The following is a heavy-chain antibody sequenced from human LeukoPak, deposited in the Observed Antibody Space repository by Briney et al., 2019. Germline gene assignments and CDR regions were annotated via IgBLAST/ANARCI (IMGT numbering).Heavy chain of an antibody. D-gene: IGHD3-22*01. CDR2: ISSSGSTI. J-gene: IGHJ5*02. CDR1: GFTFSSYA. CDR3: ARVIRYYYDSRDGNWFDP. Sequence: GGSLRLSCAASGFTFSSYAMSWVRQAPGKGLEWVSYISSSGSTIYYADSVKGRFTISRDNAKNSLYLQMNSLRAEDTAVYYCARVIRYYYDSRDGNWFDPWGQGTLVTVSS. V-gene: IGHV3-48*04.